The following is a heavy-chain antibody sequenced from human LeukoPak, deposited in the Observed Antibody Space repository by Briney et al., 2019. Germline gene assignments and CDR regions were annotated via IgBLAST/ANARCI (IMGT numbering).Heavy chain of an antibody. J-gene: IGHJ4*01. CDR1: GGSFSGYY. CDR3: ARAAVAGPNDY. CDR2: INHSGST. Sequence: SETLSLTCAVYGGSFSGYYWSWIRQPPGKGLEWIGEINHSGSTNYNPSLKSRVTISVDTSKNQFSLKLSSVTAAGTAVYYCARAAVAGPNDYWGQGTLVTVSS. D-gene: IGHD6-19*01. V-gene: IGHV4-34*01.